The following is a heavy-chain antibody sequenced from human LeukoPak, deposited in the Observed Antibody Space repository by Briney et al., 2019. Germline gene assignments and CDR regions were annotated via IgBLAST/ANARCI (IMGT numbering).Heavy chain of an antibody. CDR3: ARGGSDFWSGYFEANWFDP. CDR1: GYTFTSYD. Sequence: ASVKVSCKASGYTFTSYDINWVRQATGQGLEWMGWMNPNSGNTGYAQKFQGRVTMTRNTSISTAYMELSSLRSEDTAVYYCARGGSDFWSGYFEANWFDPWGQGTLVTVSS. CDR2: MNPNSGNT. J-gene: IGHJ5*02. D-gene: IGHD3-3*01. V-gene: IGHV1-8*01.